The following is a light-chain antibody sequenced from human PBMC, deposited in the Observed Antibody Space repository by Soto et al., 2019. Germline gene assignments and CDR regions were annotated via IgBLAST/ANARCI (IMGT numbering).Light chain of an antibody. CDR2: GAS. V-gene: IGKV3-15*01. CDR1: QSVSSN. J-gene: IGKJ1*01. CDR3: QQYNNWPPWT. Sequence: EIVMTQSPATLSVSPGERVTLSCRASQSVSSNLAWYQQKPGQAPRKLIYGASTRAIGIPARFSGSGSGTEFTLTISSLQSEDFAVYYCQQYNNWPPWTFGQGTKVEIK.